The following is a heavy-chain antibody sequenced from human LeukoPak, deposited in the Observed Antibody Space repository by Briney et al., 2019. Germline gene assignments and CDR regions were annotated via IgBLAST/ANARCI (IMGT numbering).Heavy chain of an antibody. CDR2: IYTSGST. J-gene: IGHJ6*03. D-gene: IGHD3-10*01. CDR3: ARGSSGTYQNYYYFYMDV. CDR1: GGSISSGSYY. Sequence: PSQTLSLTCTVSGGSISSGSYYWNWIRQPAGKGLEWIGRIYTSGSTNYNPSIKSRVTISVDTSKNQLSLKLSSVTAADTAVYYCARGSSGTYQNYYYFYMDVWGKGTTVTISS. V-gene: IGHV4-61*02.